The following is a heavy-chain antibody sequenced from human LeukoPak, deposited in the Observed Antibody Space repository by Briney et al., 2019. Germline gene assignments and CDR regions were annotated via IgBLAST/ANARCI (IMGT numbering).Heavy chain of an antibody. CDR2: IYYSGST. Sequence: SETLSLTCSVSGGSISSHYWSWIRQPPGKGLEWIGYIYYSGSTNYNSSLKSRVTISIDTSKNQFSLKLSSVTAADTAVYYCARVNTAMALDFDYWGQGTLVTVSS. CDR3: ARVNTAMALDFDY. CDR1: GGSISSHY. V-gene: IGHV4-59*11. J-gene: IGHJ4*02. D-gene: IGHD5-18*01.